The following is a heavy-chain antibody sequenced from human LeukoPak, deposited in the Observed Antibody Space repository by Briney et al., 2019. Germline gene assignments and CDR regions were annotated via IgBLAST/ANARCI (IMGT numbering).Heavy chain of an antibody. Sequence: PGGSLRLSCAASGFTFSSYWMHWVRQAPGKGLVWVLRINSDGSSTSYADSVKGRFTISRDNAKNTLYLQMNSLRAEDTAVYYCARDEALGAVTTNYYYYGMDVWGQGTTVTVSS. J-gene: IGHJ6*02. V-gene: IGHV3-74*01. CDR3: ARDEALGAVTTNYYYYGMDV. CDR1: GFTFSSYW. D-gene: IGHD4-17*01. CDR2: INSDGSST.